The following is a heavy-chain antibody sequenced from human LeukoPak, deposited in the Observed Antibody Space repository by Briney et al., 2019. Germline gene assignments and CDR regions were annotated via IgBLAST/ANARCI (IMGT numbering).Heavy chain of an antibody. J-gene: IGHJ4*02. CDR1: GGTFGSYA. Sequence: ASVKVSCKASGGTFGSYAISWVRQTPGQGLEWMGGIIPIFGTANYAQKFQGRVTITADESTSTAYMELSSLRSEDTAVYYCARDVPGVTPSSEWGQGTLVTVSS. D-gene: IGHD2-21*02. CDR3: ARDVPGVTPSSE. CDR2: IIPIFGTA. V-gene: IGHV1-69*13.